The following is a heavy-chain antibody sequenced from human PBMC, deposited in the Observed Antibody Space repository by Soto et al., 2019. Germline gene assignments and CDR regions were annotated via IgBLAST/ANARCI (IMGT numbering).Heavy chain of an antibody. Sequence: HPGGSLRLSCAASGFTFEDYAMHWVRQAPGKGLEWVSGVSWNSGIIEYADSVKGRFTISRDNAKNSLYLQMNSLRAEDTAVYYCARDQRLVTMVRGGMDVWGQGTTVTVSS. V-gene: IGHV3-9*01. CDR3: ARDQRLVTMVRGGMDV. J-gene: IGHJ6*02. D-gene: IGHD3-10*01. CDR2: VSWNSGII. CDR1: GFTFEDYA.